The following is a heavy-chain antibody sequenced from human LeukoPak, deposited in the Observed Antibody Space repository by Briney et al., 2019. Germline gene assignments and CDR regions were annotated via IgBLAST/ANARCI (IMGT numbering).Heavy chain of an antibody. V-gene: IGHV4-4*07. D-gene: IGHD6-19*01. Sequence: SETLSLTCTVSGGSIISYYWSWIRQPAGKGLEWIGRIYTSGTTNYNPSLKSRVNISVDKSKIQFSLKLSSVTAADTAVYYCARGQAVAGPFDYWGQGTLVTVSS. CDR1: GGSIISYY. J-gene: IGHJ4*02. CDR3: ARGQAVAGPFDY. CDR2: IYTSGTT.